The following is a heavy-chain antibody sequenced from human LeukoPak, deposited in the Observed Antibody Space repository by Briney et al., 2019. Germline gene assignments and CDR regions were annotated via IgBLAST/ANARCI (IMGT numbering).Heavy chain of an antibody. CDR1: GFTFSYYA. Sequence: GGSLRLSCAASGFTFSYYAMNWVRQAPGKGLEWVSSISTRSTYIYYADSLKGRFTISRDNAENSLYLQMNSLRAEDTAVYYCARVGYFDYWGQGTLVTVSS. CDR3: ARVGYFDY. J-gene: IGHJ4*02. V-gene: IGHV3-21*01. CDR2: ISTRSTYI.